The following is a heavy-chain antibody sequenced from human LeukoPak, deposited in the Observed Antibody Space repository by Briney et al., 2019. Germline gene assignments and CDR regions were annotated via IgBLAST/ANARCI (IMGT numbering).Heavy chain of an antibody. Sequence: GGSLRLSCAASGFTFSSYSMNWVRQAPGKGLEWVSSISSSSYIYYADSVKGRFTISRDNAKNSLYLQMNSLRAEDTAVYYCARDHPEIGENYYYYMDVWGKGTTVTVSS. V-gene: IGHV3-21*01. D-gene: IGHD3-10*01. CDR3: ARDHPEIGENYYYYMDV. J-gene: IGHJ6*03. CDR2: ISSSSYI. CDR1: GFTFSSYS.